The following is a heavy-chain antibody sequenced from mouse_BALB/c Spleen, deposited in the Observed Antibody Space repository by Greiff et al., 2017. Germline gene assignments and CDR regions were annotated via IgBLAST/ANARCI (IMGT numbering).Heavy chain of an antibody. CDR3: ARGPYYDYDGGDFDY. CDR1: GYTFTSYW. V-gene: IGHV1-7*01. D-gene: IGHD2-4*01. CDR2: INPSTGYT. Sequence: VQLVESGAELAKPGASVKMSCKASGYTFTSYWMHWVKQRPGQGLEWIGYINPSTGYTEYNQKFKDKATLTADKSSSTAYMQLSSLTSEDSAVYYCARGPYYDYDGGDFDYWGQGTTLTVSS. J-gene: IGHJ2*01.